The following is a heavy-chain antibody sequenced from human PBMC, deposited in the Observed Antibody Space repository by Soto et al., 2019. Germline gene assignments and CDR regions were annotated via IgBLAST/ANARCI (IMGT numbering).Heavy chain of an antibody. CDR2: IYHSGGT. D-gene: IGHD2-2*01. Sequence: SETLSLTCAVSGGSISSGGYSWSWIRQPPGKGLEWIGYIYHSGGTYYNPSLKSRVTISVDRSKNQFSLKLSSVTAADTAVYYCPRSRNIEQVPAATRVGWFAPWGEEPRS. CDR1: GGSISSGGYS. V-gene: IGHV4-30-2*01. J-gene: IGHJ5*02. CDR3: PRSRNIEQVPAATRVGWFAP.